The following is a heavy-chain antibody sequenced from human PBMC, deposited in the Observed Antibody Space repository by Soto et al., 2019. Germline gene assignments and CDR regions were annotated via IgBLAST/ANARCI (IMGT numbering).Heavy chain of an antibody. CDR3: ARERAVGIAVALNWFDP. Sequence: EVQLVESGGGLVQPGGSLRLSCAASGFTFSSYSMNWVRQAPGKGLEWVSYISSSSSTIYYADSVKGRFTISRDNAKNSLYRQMNSLRDEHTAVYYCARERAVGIAVALNWFDPWGQGTLVTVSS. CDR2: ISSSSSTI. J-gene: IGHJ5*02. CDR1: GFTFSSYS. D-gene: IGHD6-19*01. V-gene: IGHV3-48*02.